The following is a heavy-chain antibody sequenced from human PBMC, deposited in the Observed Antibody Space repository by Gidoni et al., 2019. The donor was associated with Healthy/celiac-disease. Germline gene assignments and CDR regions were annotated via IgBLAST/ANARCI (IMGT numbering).Heavy chain of an antibody. CDR1: GGSISSSSYY. D-gene: IGHD3-10*01. V-gene: IGHV4-39*01. Sequence: QLQLQESGPGLVKPSETLSLTCTVSGGSISSSSYYWGWIRQPPGKGLEWIGSIYYSGSTYYTPSLKSRVTISVDTSKNQFSLKLSSVTAADTAVYYCARTMVRGVIRLDYFDYWGQGTLVTVSS. J-gene: IGHJ4*02. CDR2: IYYSGST. CDR3: ARTMVRGVIRLDYFDY.